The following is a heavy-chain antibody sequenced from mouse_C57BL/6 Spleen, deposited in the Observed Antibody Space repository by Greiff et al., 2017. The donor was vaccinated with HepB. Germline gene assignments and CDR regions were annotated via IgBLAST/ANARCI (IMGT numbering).Heavy chain of an antibody. J-gene: IGHJ2*01. CDR1: GYSFTGYY. Sequence: VQLQQSGPELVKPGASVKISCKASGYSFTGYYMNWVKQSPEKSLEWIGEINPSTGGTTYNQKFKAKATLTVDKSSSTAYMQLKSLTSEDSAVYYCARARVYFDYWGQGTTLTVSS. CDR2: INPSTGGT. CDR3: ARARVYFDY. V-gene: IGHV1-42*01.